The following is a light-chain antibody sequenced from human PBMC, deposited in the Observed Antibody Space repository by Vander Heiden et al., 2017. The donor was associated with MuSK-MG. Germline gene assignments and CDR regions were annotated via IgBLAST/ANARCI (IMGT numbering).Light chain of an antibody. Sequence: QSALTQPPSASGSPGQSVTISCTGTGRDVGGYNECSWYQQHPGKAPKLMIYEVTKRPSGVPDRFYGSKSGNTASLTVSGLQPEDEADYYCSSYAGRKTVFGTGTKVTVL. CDR3: SSYAGRKTV. J-gene: IGLJ1*01. CDR1: GRDVGGYNE. V-gene: IGLV2-8*01. CDR2: EVT.